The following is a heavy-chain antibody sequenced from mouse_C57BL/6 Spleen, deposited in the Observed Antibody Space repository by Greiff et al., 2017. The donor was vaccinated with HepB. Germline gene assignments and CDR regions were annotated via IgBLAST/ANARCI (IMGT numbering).Heavy chain of an antibody. D-gene: IGHD3-3*01. CDR2: IDPSDSYT. V-gene: IGHV1-50*01. Sequence: VQLQQPGAELVKPGASVKLSCKASGYTFTSYWMQWVKQRPGQGLEWIGEIDPSDSYTNYNQKFKGKATLTVDTSSSTAYMQLSSLTSEDSAVYYCARGDSRDYAMDYWGQGTSVTVSS. CDR1: GYTFTSYW. CDR3: ARGDSRDYAMDY. J-gene: IGHJ4*01.